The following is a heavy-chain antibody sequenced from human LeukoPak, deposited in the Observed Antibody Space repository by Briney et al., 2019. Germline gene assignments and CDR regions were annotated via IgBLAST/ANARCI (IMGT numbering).Heavy chain of an antibody. CDR2: INPNSGGT. Sequence: SVKVSCKASGGTFSSYAISWVRQAPGQGLEWMGWINPNSGGTNYAQKFQGRVTMTRDTSISTAYMELSSLRSEDTAVYYCARVRGPRRDCSSTSCYGPIHHYYYYYMDVWGKGTTVTVSS. J-gene: IGHJ6*03. CDR3: ARVRGPRRDCSSTSCYGPIHHYYYYYMDV. D-gene: IGHD2-2*01. CDR1: GGTFSSYA. V-gene: IGHV1-2*02.